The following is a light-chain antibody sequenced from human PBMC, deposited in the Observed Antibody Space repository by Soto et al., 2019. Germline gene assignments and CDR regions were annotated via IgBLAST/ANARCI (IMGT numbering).Light chain of an antibody. CDR3: QQYGSSPLT. V-gene: IGKV3-20*01. Sequence: EIVLTQSPGTLSLSPGERATLSCRANQSVSSTYLAWYQQQVGQAPRLLVYGASSRATGIPDRFSGSGSGTDFTLTINKLEHEDFAVYYCQQYGSSPLTFGGGTKVEIK. CDR1: QSVSSTY. J-gene: IGKJ4*01. CDR2: GAS.